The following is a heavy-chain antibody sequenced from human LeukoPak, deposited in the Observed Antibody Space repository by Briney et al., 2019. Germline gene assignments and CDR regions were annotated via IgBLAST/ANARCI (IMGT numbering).Heavy chain of an antibody. V-gene: IGHV3-33*08. D-gene: IGHD6-13*01. J-gene: IGHJ4*02. Sequence: GGSLRLSCAASGFTFSNYSMNWVRRAPGKGLEWVAVIWYDGSNKFYADSVKGRFTISRDNSKNTLYLQMNSLRAEDTAVYYCARDRAAADLDYWGQGTLVTVSS. CDR1: GFTFSNYS. CDR2: IWYDGSNK. CDR3: ARDRAAADLDY.